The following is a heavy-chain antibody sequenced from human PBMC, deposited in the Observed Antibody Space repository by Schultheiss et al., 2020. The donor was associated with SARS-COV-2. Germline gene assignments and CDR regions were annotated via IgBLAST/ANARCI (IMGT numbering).Heavy chain of an antibody. Sequence: GGSLRLSCAASGFTFSSYGMHWVRQAPGKGLEWVAFIRYDGSNKYYADSVKGRFTISRDNSKNTLYLQMNSLRAEDTAVYYCARSGLEILDYYYYMDVWGKGTTVTVSS. CDR2: IRYDGSNK. CDR1: GFTFSSYG. J-gene: IGHJ6*03. V-gene: IGHV3-30*02. CDR3: ARSGLEILDYYYYMDV. D-gene: IGHD5-24*01.